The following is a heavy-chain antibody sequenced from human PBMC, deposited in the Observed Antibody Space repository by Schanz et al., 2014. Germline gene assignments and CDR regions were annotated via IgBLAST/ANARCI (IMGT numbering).Heavy chain of an antibody. J-gene: IGHJ3*02. CDR1: GITFSSHS. D-gene: IGHD3-10*01. Sequence: EAHLVESGGGLVQPGGSLRLSCAASGITFSSHSFNWVRQAPGKGLEWISYIRSSSTPIYYADSVKGRFTISRDNSKNTLYLQMNSLRAEDTAVYYCAKGRFGELSAFDIWGQGTMVTVSS. CDR3: AKGRFGELSAFDI. CDR2: IRSSSTPI. V-gene: IGHV3-48*04.